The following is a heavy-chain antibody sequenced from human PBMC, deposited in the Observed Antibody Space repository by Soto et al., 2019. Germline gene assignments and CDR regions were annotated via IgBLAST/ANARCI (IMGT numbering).Heavy chain of an antibody. J-gene: IGHJ5*02. CDR1: GGTFSSYA. CDR3: ARAGGGGGYYLSWCDP. Sequence: QVQLVQSGAEVKKPGSSVKVSCKASGGTFSSYAISWARQAPGQGLEWMGGIIPIFGTTNYAQKFQGRVTITAGESTRTAYMELSSLRADDTAVYCGARAGGGGGYYLSWCDPGGQGTLVTVSS. V-gene: IGHV1-69*12. D-gene: IGHD1-26*01. CDR2: IIPIFGTT.